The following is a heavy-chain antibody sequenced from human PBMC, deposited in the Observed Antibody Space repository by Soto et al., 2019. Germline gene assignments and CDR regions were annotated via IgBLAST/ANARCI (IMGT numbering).Heavy chain of an antibody. V-gene: IGHV2-5*02. J-gene: IGHJ4*02. CDR3: AHRPEGYSYGYGFDY. D-gene: IGHD5-18*01. Sequence: QITLKESGPTLVKPTQTLTLTCTFSGFSLSTSGVGVGWIRQPPGTALEWLALIYWDDDKRYSPSLKSRLTITKDTSKNQVVLTMTNMDPVDTATYYCAHRPEGYSYGYGFDYWGQGTLVTVSS. CDR1: GFSLSTSGVG. CDR2: IYWDDDK.